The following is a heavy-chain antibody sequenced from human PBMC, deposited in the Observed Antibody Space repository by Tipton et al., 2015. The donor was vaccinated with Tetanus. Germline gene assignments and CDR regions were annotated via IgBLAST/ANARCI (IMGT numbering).Heavy chain of an antibody. D-gene: IGHD3-9*01. V-gene: IGHV4-31*03. CDR2: IDYSGSP. Sequence: TLSLTCSVSGGSISSGDYYWSWIRQLPGKGLEWIAYIDYSGSPYYNPSLKSRVIMSVDTFKNQFSLKLSSVTAADTAVYYCARAKHILTGYHPYYFDYWGQGTLVTVSS. CDR1: GGSISSGDYY. J-gene: IGHJ4*02. CDR3: ARAKHILTGYHPYYFDY.